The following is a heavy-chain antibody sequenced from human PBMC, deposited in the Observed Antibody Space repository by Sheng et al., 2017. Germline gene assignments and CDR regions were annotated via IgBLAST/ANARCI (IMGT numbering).Heavy chain of an antibody. CDR1: GFTFKNYG. D-gene: IGHD2-8*02. CDR2: IWYDGTNK. Sequence: QVQLVESGGGVVQPGRSLRLSCAASGFTFKNYGMHWVRQAPAKGLEWVTFIWYDGTNKFYTDSVKGRFTISRDNSKNMVYLQMNSLRAEDTAVYYCARDRTDRYMDVWGQGTTVTV. V-gene: IGHV3-33*08. J-gene: IGHJ6*03. CDR3: ARDRTDRYMDV.